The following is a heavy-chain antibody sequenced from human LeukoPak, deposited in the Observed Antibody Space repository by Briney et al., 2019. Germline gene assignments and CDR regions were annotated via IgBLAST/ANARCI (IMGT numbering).Heavy chain of an antibody. V-gene: IGHV4-31*03. Sequence: SQTLSLTCTVSGGSISSGGYYWSWIRQHPGKGLEWIGYIYHTGNNDYNPSLRSRATISLDTSKNQFSLKLTSVTAADTAVYFCARNPFSSPFDYWGQGTLVTVSS. J-gene: IGHJ4*02. CDR1: GGSISSGGYY. CDR3: ARNPFSSPFDY. D-gene: IGHD2/OR15-2a*01. CDR2: IYHTGNN.